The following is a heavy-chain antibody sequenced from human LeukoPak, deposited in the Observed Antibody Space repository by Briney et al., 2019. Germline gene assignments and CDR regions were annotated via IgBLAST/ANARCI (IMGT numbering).Heavy chain of an antibody. CDR1: GYSFTSYW. J-gene: IGHJ4*02. CDR3: ARQGGYCSSTSCYSYYYFDY. Sequence: AESLKISCKGSGYSFTSYWIGWVRQMPGKGLEWMGIIYPGDSDTRYSPSFQGQVTISADKSISTAYLQWSSLKASDTAMYYCARQGGYCSSTSCYSYYYFDYWGQGTLVTVSS. CDR2: IYPGDSDT. V-gene: IGHV5-51*01. D-gene: IGHD2-2*01.